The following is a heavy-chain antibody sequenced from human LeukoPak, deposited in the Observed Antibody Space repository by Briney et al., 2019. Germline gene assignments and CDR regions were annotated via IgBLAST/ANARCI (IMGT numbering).Heavy chain of an antibody. D-gene: IGHD6-13*01. CDR1: GYSFTTYW. J-gene: IGHJ4*02. CDR3: ARLRYSSSWDFEY. Sequence: GESLKISCRGSGYSFTTYWIGWVRQMPGKGLEWMGIIYAGDSDTRYSPSFQGQVTISADKSFSTAYLQWSSLNASDTAMYYCARLRYSSSWDFEYWGQGTLVTVSS. CDR2: IYAGDSDT. V-gene: IGHV5-51*01.